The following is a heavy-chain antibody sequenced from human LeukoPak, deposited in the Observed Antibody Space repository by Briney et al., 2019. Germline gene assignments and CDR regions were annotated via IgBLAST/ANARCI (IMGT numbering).Heavy chain of an antibody. CDR2: IYYSGST. V-gene: IGHV4-34*01. CDR3: AKDHDDSSGYQGRNFDY. J-gene: IGHJ4*02. D-gene: IGHD3-22*01. Sequence: SETLSLTCAVYGGSFSGYYWGWIRQPPGKGLEWIGSIYYSGSTYYNPSLKSRVTISVDRSKNQFSLKVSSVTAADTAVYYCAKDHDDSSGYQGRNFDYWGQGTLVTVSS. CDR1: GGSFSGYY.